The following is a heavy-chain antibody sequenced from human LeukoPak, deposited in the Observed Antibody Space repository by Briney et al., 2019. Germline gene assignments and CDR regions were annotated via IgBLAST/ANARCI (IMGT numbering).Heavy chain of an antibody. Sequence: SQTLSLTCTVSGGSISSGSYYWSWIRQPAGKGLEWIGRIYTSGSTNYNPSLKSRVTISVDTSKNQSSLKLSSVTAADTAVYYCARWSSGSTFGDYWGQGTLVTVSS. CDR2: IYTSGST. J-gene: IGHJ4*02. CDR1: GGSISSGSYY. D-gene: IGHD1-26*01. V-gene: IGHV4-61*02. CDR3: ARWSSGSTFGDY.